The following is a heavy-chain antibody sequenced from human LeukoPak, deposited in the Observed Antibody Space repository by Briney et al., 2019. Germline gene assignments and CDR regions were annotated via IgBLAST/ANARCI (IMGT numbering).Heavy chain of an antibody. D-gene: IGHD5-18*01. CDR1: DYYISSGHY. V-gene: IGHV4-38-2*02. J-gene: IGHJ5*02. Sequence: SETLALTCTVSDYYISSGHYWGWIRQPPGKGLEWIANIHHAGSTYYNPSLKSRVTISVDTSKNQFSLKLNSVTAADTAVYYCARDIDKTAMLFKGFDTWGQGTLVTVSS. CDR3: ARDIDKTAMLFKGFDT. CDR2: IHHAGST.